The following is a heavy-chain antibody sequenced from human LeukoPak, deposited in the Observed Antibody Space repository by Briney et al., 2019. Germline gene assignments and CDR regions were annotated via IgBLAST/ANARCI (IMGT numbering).Heavy chain of an antibody. CDR1: GLTFSSYG. J-gene: IGHJ5*02. D-gene: IGHD3-10*01. V-gene: IGHV3-30*02. CDR2: IRYDGSNK. CDR3: ARPGPFGGAAMHWFDP. Sequence: GGSLRLSCAASGLTFSSYGMHWVRQAPGKGLEWVAFIRYDGSNKYYADSVKGRFTISRDNSKNTLDLQMNSLRAEDTAVYYCARPGPFGGAAMHWFDPWGQGTLVTVSS.